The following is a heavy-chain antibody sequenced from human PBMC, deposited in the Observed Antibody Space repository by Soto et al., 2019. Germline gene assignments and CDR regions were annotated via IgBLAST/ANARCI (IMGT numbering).Heavy chain of an antibody. V-gene: IGHV4-4*02. CDR3: ARLQYYYTSGSSLYYFDY. CDR2: IYHSGST. Sequence: PSETLSLTCAVSGGSISGSNWLSWFRQPPWKGLEWIGEIYHSGSTTYNPSLKSRVTISVDKSKNQFSLKLVSVTAADTAVYYCARLQYYYTSGSSLYYFDYWGQGALVTVSS. D-gene: IGHD3-10*01. J-gene: IGHJ4*02. CDR1: GGSISGSNW.